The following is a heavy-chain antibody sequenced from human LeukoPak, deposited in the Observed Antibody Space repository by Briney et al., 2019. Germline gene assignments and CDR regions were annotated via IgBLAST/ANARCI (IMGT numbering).Heavy chain of an antibody. CDR1: GGSIRSYY. CDR2: IYYTGST. CDR3: ARFSAHQLRSGYYYYMDV. D-gene: IGHD2-2*01. J-gene: IGHJ6*03. V-gene: IGHV4-59*01. Sequence: PSETLSLTCTASGGSIRSYYWSWVRQPPGKGLEYIGHIYYTGSTAYNPPLKSRVTMSLDTSKNQFSLKVSSVTAADTAVYSCARFSAHQLRSGYYYYMDVWGKGTTVTVSS.